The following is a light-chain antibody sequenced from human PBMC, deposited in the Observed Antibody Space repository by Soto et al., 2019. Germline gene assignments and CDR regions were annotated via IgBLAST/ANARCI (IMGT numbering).Light chain of an antibody. CDR1: QDISNN. J-gene: IGKJ2*01. Sequence: DIQMTQSPSSLSASVGDRVTITCQASQDISNNLNWYQQKPGKAPKVLIYDASTLAAGVPSRFRGSGSGTDFALTISGLQPEDFATYYFQRYDTLPLPVYTFCQGTKLEI. V-gene: IGKV1-33*01. CDR2: DAS. CDR3: QRYDTLPLPVYT.